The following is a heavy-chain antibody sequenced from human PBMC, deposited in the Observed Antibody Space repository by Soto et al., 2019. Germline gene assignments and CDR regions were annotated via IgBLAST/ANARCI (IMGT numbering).Heavy chain of an antibody. J-gene: IGHJ4*02. CDR3: ARDVGSSWYFDY. D-gene: IGHD6-13*01. CDR2: IWYDGSNK. CDR1: GFTFSSYG. V-gene: IGHV3-33*08. Sequence: GGSLRLSCAASGFTFSSYGMHWVHQAPGKGLEWVAVIWYDGSNKYYADSVKGRFTISRDNSKNTLYLQMNSLRAEDTAVYYCARDVGSSWYFDYWGQGTLVTVSS.